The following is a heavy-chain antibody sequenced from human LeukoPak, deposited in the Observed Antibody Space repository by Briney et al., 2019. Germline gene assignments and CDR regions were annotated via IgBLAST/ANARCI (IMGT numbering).Heavy chain of an antibody. V-gene: IGHV3-30-3*01. D-gene: IGHD6-19*01. CDR3: ARNKQWLIDY. Sequence: GGSLRLSCAASGFTFSSYAMHWVRQAPGKGLEWVAVISYDGSNKNYADSVKGRFTISRDNSKNTLYLQMNSLRAEDTAVYYCARNKQWLIDYWGQGTLVTVSS. CDR1: GFTFSSYA. J-gene: IGHJ4*02. CDR2: ISYDGSNK.